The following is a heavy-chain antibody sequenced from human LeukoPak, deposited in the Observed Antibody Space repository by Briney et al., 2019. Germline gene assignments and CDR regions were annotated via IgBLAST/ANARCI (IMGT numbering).Heavy chain of an antibody. V-gene: IGHV4-34*01. CDR3: ARRKGGSYEFDY. D-gene: IGHD1-26*01. CDR2: LNHSGST. J-gene: IGHJ4*02. CDR1: GGSLSGYS. Sequence: TSETLSLTCAVYGGSLSGYSWSWIRQPPGKGLEWIGELNHSGSTNYNPSLKSRVTISVDTSKNQFSLKLSSVTAADTAVYYCARRKGGSYEFDYWGQGTLVTVSS.